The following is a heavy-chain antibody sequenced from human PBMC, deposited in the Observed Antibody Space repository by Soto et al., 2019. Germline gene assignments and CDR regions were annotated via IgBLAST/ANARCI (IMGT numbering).Heavy chain of an antibody. CDR2: LYSGGQT. CDR1: GFNFDNSY. Sequence: GGSLRLSCAVSGFNFDNSYMSWVRQAPGKGLEWVSILYSGGQTYYTESVRGRFTISRDISKNTLDLQMNRLTADDTAVYYCSKNNVAPAFVGFEYWGQGTLVTVSS. J-gene: IGHJ4*02. D-gene: IGHD2-2*01. CDR3: SKNNVAPAFVGFEY. V-gene: IGHV3-53*01.